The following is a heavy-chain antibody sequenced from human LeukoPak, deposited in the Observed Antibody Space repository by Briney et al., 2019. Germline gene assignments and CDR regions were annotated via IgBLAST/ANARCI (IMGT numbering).Heavy chain of an antibody. Sequence: GGSLRLSCAASGFTFSSYAMTWVRQAPGKGLEWISVISGSGGSTFYADSVKGRFTVSRDKSKNSLYLQMNSLRAEDTAVYYCARTETDYHYYYHMDVWGKGTTVTIS. CDR1: GFTFSSYA. D-gene: IGHD1-14*01. J-gene: IGHJ6*03. CDR2: ISGSGGST. CDR3: ARTETDYHYYYHMDV. V-gene: IGHV3-23*01.